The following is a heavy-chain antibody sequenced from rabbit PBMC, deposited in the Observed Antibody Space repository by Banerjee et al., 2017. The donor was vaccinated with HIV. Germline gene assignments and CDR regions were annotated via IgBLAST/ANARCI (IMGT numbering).Heavy chain of an antibody. D-gene: IGHD4-1*01. V-gene: IGHV1S45*01. CDR2: INTSSGNT. Sequence: QEQLEESGGDLVKPEGSLTLTCTASGFTISSSYWICWVRQAPGKGLEWIACINTSSGNTVYATWAKGRFTISKTSWTTVTLQMTSLTAADTATYFCAIMNSRGWGDFNLWGPGTLVTVS. CDR1: GFTISSSYW. CDR3: AIMNSRGWGDFNL. J-gene: IGHJ4*01.